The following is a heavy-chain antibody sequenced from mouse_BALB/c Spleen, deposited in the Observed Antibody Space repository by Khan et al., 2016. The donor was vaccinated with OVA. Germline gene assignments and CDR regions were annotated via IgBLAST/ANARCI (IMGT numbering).Heavy chain of an antibody. J-gene: IGHJ1*01. CDR2: INTYTGEP. CDR3: ARMKPYWYFDL. V-gene: IGHV9-3-1*01. CDR1: GYTFTNYG. Sequence: QIQLVQSGPELKKPGETVKISCKASGYTFTNYGMNWVKQAPGKGLKWMGWINTYTGEPTYADDFKGRFAFSLDTSASTAYLQINNLKNEDTANYFCARMKPYWYFDLWGAGTTVTVSS.